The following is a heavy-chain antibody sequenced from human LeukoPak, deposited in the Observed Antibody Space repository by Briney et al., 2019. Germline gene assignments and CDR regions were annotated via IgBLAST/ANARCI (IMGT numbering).Heavy chain of an antibody. CDR3: ARGLILWFGEVGDAFDI. V-gene: IGHV4-30-4*01. Sequence: SETLSLTCTVSGGSISSGDYYWSWIRQPPGKGLEWIGYIYYSGSTYYNPSLKSRVTISVDTSKNQFSLKLSSVTAADTAVYYCARGLILWFGEVGDAFDIWGQGTMVTVSS. CDR1: GGSISSGDYY. CDR2: IYYSGST. J-gene: IGHJ3*02. D-gene: IGHD3-10*01.